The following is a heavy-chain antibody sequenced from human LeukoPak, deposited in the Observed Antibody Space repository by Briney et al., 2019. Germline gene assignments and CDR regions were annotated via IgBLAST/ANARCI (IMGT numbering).Heavy chain of an antibody. CDR2: IYHSGST. CDR3: ARELLSGDPSIGN. CDR1: SYSISNGYY. V-gene: IGHV4-38-2*02. Sequence: PSETLSLTCTVSSYSISNGYYWGWIRQPPGKGLEWIGNIYHSGSTYYNPSLKSRVTISVDTSKNQFSLKLSSVTAADTAVYYCARELLSGDPSIGNWGQGTLVTVSS. D-gene: IGHD7-27*01. J-gene: IGHJ4*02.